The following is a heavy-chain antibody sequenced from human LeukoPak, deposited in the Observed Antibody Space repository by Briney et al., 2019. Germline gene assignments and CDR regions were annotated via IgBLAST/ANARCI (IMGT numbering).Heavy chain of an antibody. CDR3: ARSSTALGWFDT. CDR2: IYSSGST. V-gene: IGHV4-31*03. D-gene: IGHD1-1*01. Sequence: SETLSLTCTVSGGSISSGGYYWSWIRQHPGKGLEWIGYIYSSGSTYYNPSPKSRVTISVDTSKNQFSLKLSSVTAADTSVYYCARSSTALGWFDTWGLGTLLTVSS. J-gene: IGHJ5*02. CDR1: GGSISSGGYY.